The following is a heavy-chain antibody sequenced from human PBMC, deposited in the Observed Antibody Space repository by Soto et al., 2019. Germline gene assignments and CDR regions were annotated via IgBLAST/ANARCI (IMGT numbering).Heavy chain of an antibody. J-gene: IGHJ6*02. V-gene: IGHV5-51*01. CDR2: IYPGDSDT. CDR1: GYSFTSYW. CDR3: ARHGGERYFRVVINYYYYGMDV. Sequence: GESLKISCKGSGYSFTSYWIGWVRQMPGKGLEWMGIIYPGDSDTRYSPSFQGQVTISADKSFSTAYLQWSSLKASDTAMYYCARHGGERYFRVVINYYYYGMDVWGQGTTAPVSS. D-gene: IGHD3-3*01.